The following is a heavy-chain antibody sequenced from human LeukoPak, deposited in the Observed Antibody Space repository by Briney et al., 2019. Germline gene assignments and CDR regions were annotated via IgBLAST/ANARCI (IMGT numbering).Heavy chain of an antibody. D-gene: IGHD1-1*01. Sequence: PSETLSLTCTVSGGSISSYYWSWIRQPPGKGLEWIGYIYYSGTTNYNPSLKNRVTISVDTSKNQFSLKLTSVTAADTAVYYCTSWRSGYFDYWGQGTLVTVSS. CDR1: GGSISSYY. V-gene: IGHV4-59*01. CDR3: TSWRSGYFDY. CDR2: IYYSGTT. J-gene: IGHJ4*02.